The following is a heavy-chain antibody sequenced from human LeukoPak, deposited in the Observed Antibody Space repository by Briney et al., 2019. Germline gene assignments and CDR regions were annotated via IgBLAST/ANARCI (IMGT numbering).Heavy chain of an antibody. J-gene: IGHJ4*02. Sequence: ASVKVSCKASGYTFTSYGISWVRQAPGQGLEWMGWISAYNGNTNYAQKLQGRVTMTTDTSTSTAYMKLRSLRSDDTAVYYCARDLGYGGNSDFDYWGQGTLVTVSS. CDR2: ISAYNGNT. CDR3: ARDLGYGGNSDFDY. V-gene: IGHV1-18*01. CDR1: GYTFTSYG. D-gene: IGHD4-23*01.